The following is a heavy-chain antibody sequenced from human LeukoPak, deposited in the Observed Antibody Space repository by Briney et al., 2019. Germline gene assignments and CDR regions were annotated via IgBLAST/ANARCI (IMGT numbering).Heavy chain of an antibody. V-gene: IGHV3-23*01. CDR2: ISGSGGST. CDR1: GFTLSSYA. J-gene: IGHJ4*02. Sequence: PGGSLRLSCAASGFTLSSYAMSWVRQAPGTGLEWVSAISGSGGSTYYADSVKGRFTISRDNSKNTLYLQMNSLRAEDTAVYYCAKSHLVDPAMVNDYWGQGTLVTVSS. D-gene: IGHD5-18*01. CDR3: AKSHLVDPAMVNDY.